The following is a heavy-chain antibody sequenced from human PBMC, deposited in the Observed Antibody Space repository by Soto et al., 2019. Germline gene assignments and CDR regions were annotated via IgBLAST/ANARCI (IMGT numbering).Heavy chain of an antibody. J-gene: IGHJ4*02. Sequence: VESLKISCKGSGYSFTSYWIGWVRQMPGKGLEWMGIIYPGDSDTRYSPSFQGQVTISADKSISTAYLQWSSLKASDTAMYYCARLRIAARPITYYFDYWGQGTLVTVSS. CDR3: ARLRIAARPITYYFDY. CDR2: IYPGDSDT. CDR1: GYSFTSYW. D-gene: IGHD6-6*01. V-gene: IGHV5-51*01.